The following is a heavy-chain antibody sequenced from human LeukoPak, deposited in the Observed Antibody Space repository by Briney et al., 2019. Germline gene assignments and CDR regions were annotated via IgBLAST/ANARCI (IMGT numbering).Heavy chain of an antibody. CDR3: VKDYDSSGYYPDY. D-gene: IGHD3-22*01. CDR2: ISGSGGST. J-gene: IGHJ4*02. Sequence: GGSLRLSCAASGFTFSSYAMIWVRQAPGKGLEWVSAISGSGGSTYYADSVKGRFTISRDNSKNTLYLQMNSLRTEDTALYYCVKDYDSSGYYPDYWGQGTLVTVSS. CDR1: GFTFSSYA. V-gene: IGHV3-23*01.